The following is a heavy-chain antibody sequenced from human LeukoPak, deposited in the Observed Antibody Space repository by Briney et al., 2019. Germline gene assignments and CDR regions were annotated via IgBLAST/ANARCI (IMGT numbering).Heavy chain of an antibody. Sequence: GGSLRLSCAASGFTFSSYSMNWVRQAPGKGLEWVSSISSSSSYIYYADSVKGRFTISRDNAKNSLYLQMNSLRAEDTAVYYCARGLKGYSSSRIHYFDYWGQGTLVTVSS. V-gene: IGHV3-21*04. J-gene: IGHJ4*02. CDR2: ISSSSSYI. CDR3: ARGLKGYSSSRIHYFDY. D-gene: IGHD6-13*01. CDR1: GFTFSSYS.